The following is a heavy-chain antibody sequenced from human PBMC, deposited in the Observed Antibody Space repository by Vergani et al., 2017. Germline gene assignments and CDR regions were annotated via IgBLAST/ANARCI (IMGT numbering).Heavy chain of an antibody. CDR2: IYYSGST. CDR1: GGSISSYY. V-gene: IGHV4-30-4*01. Sequence: QVQLQESGPGLVKPSETLSLTCTVSGGSISSYYWSWIRQPTGKGLEWIGYIYYSGSTYYNPSLKSRVTISVDTSKNQFSLKLSSVTAADTAVYYCAREYSGYDKFDPWGQGTLVTVSS. D-gene: IGHD5-12*01. J-gene: IGHJ5*02. CDR3: AREYSGYDKFDP.